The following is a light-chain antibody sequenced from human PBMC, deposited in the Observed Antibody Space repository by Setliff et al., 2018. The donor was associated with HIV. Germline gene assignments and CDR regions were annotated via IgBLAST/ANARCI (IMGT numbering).Light chain of an antibody. CDR1: SSDVGSYNF. Sequence: QSVLTQPASVSGSPGQSITISCAGTSSDVGSYNFVSWYQQHPGKAPKLIIYEVSKWPSGVSNHFSGSKSGNTASLTISGLQTEDEAEYYCCSYASTGSFVFGTGTRSP. V-gene: IGLV2-23*02. J-gene: IGLJ1*01. CDR3: CSYASTGSFV. CDR2: EVS.